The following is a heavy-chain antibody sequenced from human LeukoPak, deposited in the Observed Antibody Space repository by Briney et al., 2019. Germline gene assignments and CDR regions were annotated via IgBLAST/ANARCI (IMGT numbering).Heavy chain of an antibody. CDR1: GFTFSSYA. J-gene: IGHJ4*02. D-gene: IGHD6-19*01. CDR3: AIGSGWSTPPY. Sequence: TGGSLRLSCAASGFTFSSYAMHWVRQAPGKGLEWVAVISYDGSNKYYADSVKGRFTLSRDNSKNTLYLQMNSLRAEDTAVYYCAIGSGWSTPPYWGQGTLVTVSS. V-gene: IGHV3-30*04. CDR2: ISYDGSNK.